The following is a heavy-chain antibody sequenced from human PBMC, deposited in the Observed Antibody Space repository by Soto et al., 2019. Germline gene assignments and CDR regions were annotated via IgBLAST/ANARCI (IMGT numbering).Heavy chain of an antibody. CDR3: ARVGYDFWSGYTETFDY. V-gene: IGHV4-34*01. D-gene: IGHD3-3*01. J-gene: IGHJ4*02. Sequence: AATLSLTCAVYGGSFSGYYWSWIRQPPGKGLEWIGEINHSGSTNYNPSLKSRVTISVDTSKNQFSLKLSSVTAADTAVYYCARVGYDFWSGYTETFDYWGQGTQVTVSS. CDR1: GGSFSGYY. CDR2: INHSGST.